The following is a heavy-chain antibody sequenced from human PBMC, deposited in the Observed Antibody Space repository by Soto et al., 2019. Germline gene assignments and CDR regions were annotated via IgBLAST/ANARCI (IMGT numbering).Heavy chain of an antibody. V-gene: IGHV3-21*01. CDR1: GFTFSSYC. CDR3: ARAHRYSREWVVGGLYGMDV. J-gene: IGHJ6*02. CDR2: ISSSSSYI. Sequence: GGSLRLSCAATGFTFSSYCMNWVRQAPGKGLEWVPPISSSSSYIGYADAVKGSFTISRDNAKNSLYLQMNSLRAEDTAVYYCARAHRYSREWVVGGLYGMDVWGQGTTVTVSS. D-gene: IGHD6-13*01.